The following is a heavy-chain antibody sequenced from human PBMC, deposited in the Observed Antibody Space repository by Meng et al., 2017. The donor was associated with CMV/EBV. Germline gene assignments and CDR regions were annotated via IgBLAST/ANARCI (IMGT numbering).Heavy chain of an antibody. CDR3: AKDRGFGVVIPWFDP. CDR1: GFTFSSYS. Sequence: GESLKISCAASGFTFSSYSMNWVRQAPGKGLEWVSSISSSSSYIYYADSVKGRFTISRDNAKNSLYLQMNSLRAEDTAVYYCAKDRGFGVVIPWFDPWGQGTLVTVSS. J-gene: IGHJ5*02. D-gene: IGHD3-3*01. CDR2: ISSSSSYI. V-gene: IGHV3-21*01.